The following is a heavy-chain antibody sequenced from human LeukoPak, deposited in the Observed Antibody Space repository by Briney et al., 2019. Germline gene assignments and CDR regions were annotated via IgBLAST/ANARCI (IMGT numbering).Heavy chain of an antibody. Sequence: GGSLRLSCVASGFTFSSYAMSWVRQAPGKGLEWVSAISVGGDNTYYADSVKGRFTIPRDNSKNTLYLQMNSLRVEDTATYHCARYCITPTCGVSYYGMDVWGKGTTVTVSS. V-gene: IGHV3-23*01. CDR2: ISVGGDNT. J-gene: IGHJ6*04. D-gene: IGHD2-2*01. CDR1: GFTFSSYA. CDR3: ARYCITPTCGVSYYGMDV.